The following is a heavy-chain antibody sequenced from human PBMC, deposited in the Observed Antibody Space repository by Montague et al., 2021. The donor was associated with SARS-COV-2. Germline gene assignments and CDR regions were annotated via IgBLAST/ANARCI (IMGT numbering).Heavy chain of an antibody. V-gene: IGHV4-61*01. CDR2: IYYSGST. J-gene: IGHJ4*02. CDR3: ARGFDY. CDR1: GGSFSSSSYY. Sequence: SETLSLTCTVSGGSFSSSSYYWSWIRLPPGIVLEWIGYIYYSGSTNYNPSLKSRVTISVDTSKNQFSLKLSSVTAADTAVYYCARGFDYWGQGTLVTVSS.